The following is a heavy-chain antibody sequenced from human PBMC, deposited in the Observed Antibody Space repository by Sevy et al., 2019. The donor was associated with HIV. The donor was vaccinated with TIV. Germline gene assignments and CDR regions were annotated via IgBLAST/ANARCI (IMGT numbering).Heavy chain of an antibody. CDR2: IRRNSHEPYGGTT. D-gene: IGHD2-15*01. Sequence: GGSLRLSCTSSGFTFGDYAMSWFRQAPGKGLEWVAFIRRNSHEPYGGTTEYAASVKGGLTISRDDSKRIAYLQMNSLKTEDTAFYYCTRGLVTAATPEYYFDYWGQAILFTVSS. V-gene: IGHV3-49*03. CDR3: TRGLVTAATPEYYFDY. J-gene: IGHJ4*02. CDR1: GFTFGDYA.